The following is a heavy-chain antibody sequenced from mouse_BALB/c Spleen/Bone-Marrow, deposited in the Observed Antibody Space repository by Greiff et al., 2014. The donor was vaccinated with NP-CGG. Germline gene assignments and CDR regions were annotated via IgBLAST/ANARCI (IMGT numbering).Heavy chain of an antibody. Sequence: LVESGAELVKPGASVKLSCKASGYTFTSYWMHWVKQRPGQGLEWIGEINPSNGRTNYNEKFKSKATLTVDKYSSTAYMQLSSLTSEDSAVYYCARRTTTVVATDYWGQGTTLTVSS. V-gene: IGHV1S81*02. CDR2: INPSNGRT. J-gene: IGHJ2*01. CDR1: GYTFTSYW. D-gene: IGHD1-1*01. CDR3: ARRTTTVVATDY.